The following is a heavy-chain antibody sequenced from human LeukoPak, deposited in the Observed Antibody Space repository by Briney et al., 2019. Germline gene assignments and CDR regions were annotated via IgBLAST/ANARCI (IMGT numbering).Heavy chain of an antibody. V-gene: IGHV3-53*01. Sequence: GGSLRLSCAASGFTVSSNYMSWVRQAPGKGLEWVSLIYSGGSTYYADSVKGRFSISRDNSKNTLYLQMNSLRAEDTAVYYCAAHSRYSSSWTFFDCWGQGTLDTVSS. CDR3: AAHSRYSSSWTFFDC. D-gene: IGHD6-13*01. CDR1: GFTVSSNY. CDR2: IYSGGST. J-gene: IGHJ4*02.